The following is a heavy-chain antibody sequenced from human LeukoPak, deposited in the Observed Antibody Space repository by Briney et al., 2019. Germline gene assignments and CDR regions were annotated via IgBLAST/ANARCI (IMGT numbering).Heavy chain of an antibody. CDR2: ISGSGYTT. J-gene: IGHJ4*02. D-gene: IGHD3-3*01. V-gene: IGHV3-23*01. CDR3: AKDLFKYYDFWSGYLVADY. Sequence: GGSLRLSCAASGFTFNKYALSWVRQAPGKGLEWVSVISGSGYTTNYGDSVKGRFTISRDNSKNTLYLQMNSLRAEDTAVYYCAKDLFKYYDFWSGYLVADYWGQGTLVTVSS. CDR1: GFTFNKYA.